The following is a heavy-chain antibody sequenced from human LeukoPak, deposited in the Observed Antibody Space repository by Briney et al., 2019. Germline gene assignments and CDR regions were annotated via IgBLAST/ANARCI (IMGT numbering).Heavy chain of an antibody. V-gene: IGHV3-30*18. CDR1: GFTFSSYG. CDR3: ANGGSLDY. J-gene: IGHJ4*02. Sequence: GGSLRLSCAASGFTFSSYGMHWVRQAPGKGLEWVAAISYDGSNKYFADSVKGRFTISRDNSKNTLYLQMNSLRAEDTAVYYCANGGSLDYWGQGTLVTVSS. CDR2: ISYDGSNK. D-gene: IGHD3-16*01.